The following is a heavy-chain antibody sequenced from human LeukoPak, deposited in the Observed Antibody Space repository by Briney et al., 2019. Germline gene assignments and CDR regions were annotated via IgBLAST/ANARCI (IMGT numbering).Heavy chain of an antibody. Sequence: SETLSLTCAVYGGSFSGYYWSWIRQPPGKGLEWIGEINHSGSTNYNPSLKSRVTISVDRSKNQFSLKLSSVTAADTAVYYCARGSGNSDWFDPWGQGTLVTVSS. J-gene: IGHJ5*02. CDR3: ARGSGNSDWFDP. V-gene: IGHV4-34*01. D-gene: IGHD3-10*01. CDR2: INHSGST. CDR1: GGSFSGYY.